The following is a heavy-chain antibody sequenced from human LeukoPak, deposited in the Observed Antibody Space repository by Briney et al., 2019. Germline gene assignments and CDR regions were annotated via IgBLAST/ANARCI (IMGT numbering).Heavy chain of an antibody. J-gene: IGHJ6*03. V-gene: IGHV3-7*01. CDR3: ARAGYCTSNSCYSPNFYYMDV. Sequence: PGGSLRPSCAASGFTFRSYRMSWVRQAPGKGREWVANIKEDAKEEYYVDSVRGRFIISRDNAKNSLFLQMYSLRADDTAVYYCARAGYCTSNSCYSPNFYYMDVWGKGTTVAVSS. CDR1: GFTFRSYR. D-gene: IGHD2-2*01. CDR2: IKEDAKEE.